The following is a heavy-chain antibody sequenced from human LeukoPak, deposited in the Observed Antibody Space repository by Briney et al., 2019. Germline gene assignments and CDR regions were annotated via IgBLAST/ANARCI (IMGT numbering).Heavy chain of an antibody. CDR2: THVAGGE. V-gene: IGHV3-66*02. J-gene: IGHJ4*02. CDR3: ANRGS. CDR1: GFTVGTDF. Sequence: GGSLRLSCAASGFTVGTDFMTWVRQAPGKGLVWLSMTHVAGGEFYADSVKGRFTLSIDGSKNTLYPQMNSLRTEDTAVYYCANRGSWGQGTLVTVSS.